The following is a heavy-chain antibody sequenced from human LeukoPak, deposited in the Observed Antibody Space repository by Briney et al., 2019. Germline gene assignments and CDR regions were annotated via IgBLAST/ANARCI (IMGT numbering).Heavy chain of an antibody. CDR1: GFTFSSYG. CDR3: ANEIWPTVTIPGWTYFDY. Sequence: TGGSLRLSCAASGFTFSSYGMHWVRQAPGKGLEWVAIISYDGSNKFYADSVKGRFTISRDNSKNTVYLQMNSLRAEDTAVYYCANEIWPTVTIPGWTYFDYWGQGSLVTVSS. J-gene: IGHJ4*02. CDR2: ISYDGSNK. D-gene: IGHD4-17*01. V-gene: IGHV3-30*18.